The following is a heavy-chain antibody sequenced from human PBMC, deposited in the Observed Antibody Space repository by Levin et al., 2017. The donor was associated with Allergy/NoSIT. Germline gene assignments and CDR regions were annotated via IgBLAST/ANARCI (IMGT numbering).Heavy chain of an antibody. Sequence: GESLKISCKASGYTFTGYYMHWVRQAPGQGLEWMGWINPNSGGANYAQKFQGRVTMTRDTSISTAYMELTSLKSDDTAVYYCAKEDDSLLAFDIWGQGTMVTVSS. CDR1: GYTFTGYY. J-gene: IGHJ3*02. D-gene: IGHD2-21*02. CDR2: INPNSGGA. V-gene: IGHV1-2*02. CDR3: AKEDDSLLAFDI.